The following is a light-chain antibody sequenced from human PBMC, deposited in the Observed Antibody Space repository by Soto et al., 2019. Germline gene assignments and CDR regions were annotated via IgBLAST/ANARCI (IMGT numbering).Light chain of an antibody. CDR3: SSFASSNTWV. J-gene: IGLJ3*02. CDR1: SSDVGAYNY. CDR2: EVT. V-gene: IGLV2-8*01. Sequence: QSVLTQPPSASGSPGQSVTISCTGTSSDVGAYNYVSWYQQHAGKVPKLVIYEVTKRPSGVPDRFSGSKSANTASLTVSGLQAEDEADYYCSSFASSNTWVFGGGTKLTVL.